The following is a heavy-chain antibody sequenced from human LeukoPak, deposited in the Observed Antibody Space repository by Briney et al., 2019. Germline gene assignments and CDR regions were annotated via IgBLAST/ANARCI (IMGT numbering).Heavy chain of an antibody. Sequence: ASVKVSCKASGYTFTGYYMHWVRQAPGQGLEWMGWINPNSGGTNYAQKFQGRVTMTRDTSISTAYMELSRLRSDDTAVYYCAREQITVTTLGYWGQGTLATVSS. V-gene: IGHV1-2*02. CDR3: AREQITVTTLGY. CDR1: GYTFTGYY. CDR2: INPNSGGT. D-gene: IGHD4-17*01. J-gene: IGHJ4*02.